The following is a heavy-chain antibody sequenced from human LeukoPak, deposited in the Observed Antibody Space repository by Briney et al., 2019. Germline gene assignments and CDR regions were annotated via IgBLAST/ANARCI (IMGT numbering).Heavy chain of an antibody. CDR2: MSSSDDGR. V-gene: IGHV3-23*01. J-gene: IGHJ3*02. Sequence: PGGSLRLSCATSGFSFSSYAMSWVRQAPGKGLEWVSAMSSSDDGRYYAASVRGRFTISRDTSRSTLYLQMNSLRAEDTAVYYCARVQYYRDALDIWGQGTMVTVSS. CDR3: ARVQYYRDALDI. D-gene: IGHD2/OR15-2a*01. CDR1: GFSFSSYA.